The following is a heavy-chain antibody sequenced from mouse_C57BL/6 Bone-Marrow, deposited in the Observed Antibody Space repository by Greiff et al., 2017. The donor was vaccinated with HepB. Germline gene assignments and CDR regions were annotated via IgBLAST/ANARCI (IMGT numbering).Heavy chain of an antibody. J-gene: IGHJ4*01. Sequence: GGGLVQPKGSLKLSCAASGFSFNTYAMNWVRQAPGKGLEWVARIRSKSNNYATYYADSVKDRFTISRDDSESMLYLQMNNLKTEDTAMYYCVRQRYSAMDYWGQGTSVTVSS. CDR2: IRSKSNNYAT. CDR3: VRQRYSAMDY. D-gene: IGHD1-1*01. V-gene: IGHV10-1*01. CDR1: GFSFNTYA.